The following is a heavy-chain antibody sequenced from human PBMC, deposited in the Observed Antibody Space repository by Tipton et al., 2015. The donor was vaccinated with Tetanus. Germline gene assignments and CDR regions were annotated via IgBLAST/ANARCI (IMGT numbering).Heavy chain of an antibody. CDR2: IYYSGST. CDR3: ARLTMVRGKYYFDY. CDR1: GGSISSSSYY. V-gene: IGHV4-39*01. J-gene: IGHJ4*02. D-gene: IGHD3-10*01. Sequence: TLSLTCTVSGGSISSSSYYWGWIRQPPGKGLEWIGSIYYSGSTYYNPSLKSRVTISVDTSKNQFSLKLSSVTAADTAVYYCARLTMVRGKYYFDYWGQGTLVTVSS.